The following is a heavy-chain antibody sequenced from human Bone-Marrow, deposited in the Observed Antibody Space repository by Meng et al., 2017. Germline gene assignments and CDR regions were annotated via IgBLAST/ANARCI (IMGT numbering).Heavy chain of an antibody. J-gene: IGHJ4*02. CDR3: AREDRLSVDLYYFDH. Sequence: QLQLQESGPGLVQPPQTLCLTCTDSGSSISNDENYWSWIRHSPGEGLEWIGYMHYNGITYYNPSLRSRATMLVDTSKTEFSLNLSSVTAADTAVYYCAREDRLSVDLYYFDHWGQGTLVTVSS. D-gene: IGHD2-15*01. CDR2: MHYNGIT. CDR1: GSSISNDENY. V-gene: IGHV4-30-4*08.